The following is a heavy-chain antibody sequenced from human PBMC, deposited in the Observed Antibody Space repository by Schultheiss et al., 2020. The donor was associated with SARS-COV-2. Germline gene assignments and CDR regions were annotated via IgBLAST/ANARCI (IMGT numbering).Heavy chain of an antibody. CDR3: AKVSSSSGFDY. CDR1: GFTFSSYG. V-gene: IGHV3-30*02. J-gene: IGHJ4*02. CDR2: IWYDGSNK. D-gene: IGHD6-6*01. Sequence: GGSLRLSCAASGFTFSSYGMHWVRQAPGKGLEWVAVIWYDGSNKYYADSVKGRFTISRDNSKNTLYLQMNSLRAEDTAVYYCAKVSSSSGFDYWGQGTLVTVSS.